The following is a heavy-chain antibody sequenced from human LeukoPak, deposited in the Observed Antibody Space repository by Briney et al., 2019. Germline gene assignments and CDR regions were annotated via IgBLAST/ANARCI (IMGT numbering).Heavy chain of an antibody. CDR3: AAEAAYYYDSRDAFDV. CDR2: IDVGSGNT. V-gene: IGHV1-58*01. CDR1: GFTFTRSA. J-gene: IGHJ3*01. D-gene: IGHD3-22*01. Sequence: GTSVKVSCKASGFTFTRSAVQWVRQARGQRLEWIGCIDVGSGNTNYAQKFQERVTITRHMSTSLVYMELGSLRSEDTAVYYCAAEAAYYYDSRDAFDVWGQGTMVTVSS.